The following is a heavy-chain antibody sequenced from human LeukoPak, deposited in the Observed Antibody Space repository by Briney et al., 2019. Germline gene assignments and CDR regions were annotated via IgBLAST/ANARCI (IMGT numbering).Heavy chain of an antibody. J-gene: IGHJ4*02. CDR2: IYYSGST. D-gene: IGHD5-24*01. V-gene: IGHV4-59*11. CDR1: GGSISSHY. CDR3: ARAKSRDVAVDY. Sequence: SETLSLTCTVSGGSISSHYWSWIRQPPGKGLEWLGYIYYSGSTNYNPSLKSRVTISVDTSKNQVSLKLSSVTAADTAVYYCARAKSRDVAVDYWGQGTRVTVSS.